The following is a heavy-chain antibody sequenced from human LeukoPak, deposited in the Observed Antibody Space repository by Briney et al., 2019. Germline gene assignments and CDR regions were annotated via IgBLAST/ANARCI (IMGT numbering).Heavy chain of an antibody. CDR3: AKVDQPLSPYHLFDY. Sequence: PGGSLRLSCAASGFTFSSYAMSWVRQAPGKGLEWVPAISGSGGSTYYADSVKGRFTISRDNSKNTLYLQMNSLRAEDTAVYYCAKVDQPLSPYHLFDYWGQGTLVTASS. D-gene: IGHD2-2*01. V-gene: IGHV3-23*01. CDR2: ISGSGGST. CDR1: GFTFSSYA. J-gene: IGHJ4*02.